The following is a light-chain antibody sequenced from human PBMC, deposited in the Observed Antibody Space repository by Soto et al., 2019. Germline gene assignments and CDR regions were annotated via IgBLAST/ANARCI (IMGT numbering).Light chain of an antibody. Sequence: EIVFSQSPATLCLSPWERATFSCRASQSVSSYLAWYQQKPGQAPRLLIYDASNRATGIPARFSGSGSGTDFTLTISSLEPEDFAVYYCQQRSNWPTFGQGTKVDIK. V-gene: IGKV3-11*01. CDR3: QQRSNWPT. CDR2: DAS. J-gene: IGKJ1*01. CDR1: QSVSSY.